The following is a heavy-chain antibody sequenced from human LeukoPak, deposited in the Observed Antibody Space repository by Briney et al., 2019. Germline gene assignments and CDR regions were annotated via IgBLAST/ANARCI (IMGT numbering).Heavy chain of an antibody. J-gene: IGHJ5*02. CDR2: INPNSGGT. CDR3: ARERMDTAMEMGFDP. CDR1: GYTFTGYY. V-gene: IGHV1-2*02. Sequence: ASVKVSCKASGYTFTGYYMHWVRQAPGQGLEWMGWINPNSGGTNYAQKFQGRVTMTRDTSISTAYMELSRLRSDDTAVYYCARERMDTAMEMGFDPWGQGTRVTVSS. D-gene: IGHD5-18*01.